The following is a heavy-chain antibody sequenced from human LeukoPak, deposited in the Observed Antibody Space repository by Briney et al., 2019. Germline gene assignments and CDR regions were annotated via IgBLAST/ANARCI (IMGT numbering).Heavy chain of an antibody. CDR2: ISSSSSYI. V-gene: IGHV3-21*01. J-gene: IGHJ4*02. CDR3: ARDSRSTTTLDY. D-gene: IGHD1-1*01. CDR1: GFTFSSYS. Sequence: LRLSCAASGFTFSSYSMNWVRQASGKGLEWVSSISSSSSYIYYADPVKGRFTISRDNAKNSLYLQMNSLRAEDTAVYYCARDSRSTTTLDYWGQGTLVTVSS.